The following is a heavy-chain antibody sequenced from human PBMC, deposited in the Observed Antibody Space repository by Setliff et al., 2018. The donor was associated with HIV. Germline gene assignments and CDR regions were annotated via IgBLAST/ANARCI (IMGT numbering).Heavy chain of an antibody. V-gene: IGHV1-69*05. CDR3: AKGIRIAVAGGYYYYYPVDV. D-gene: IGHD6-19*01. CDR1: GGTFNSYI. Sequence: SVKVSCKAAGGTFNSYILSWVRQAPGQGLEWTGGIIPSFGTVTYAQKFQGRVTITTDESMTTVYMELSSLRSEDTAVYYCAKGIRIAVAGGYYYYYPVDVWGQGTTVTVSS. J-gene: IGHJ6*02. CDR2: IIPSFGTV.